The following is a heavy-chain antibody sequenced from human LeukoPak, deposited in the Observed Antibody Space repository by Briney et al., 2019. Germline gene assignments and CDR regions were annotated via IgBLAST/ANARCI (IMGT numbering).Heavy chain of an antibody. Sequence: PGGSLRLSCAASGFTFSSYSMNWVRQAPGKGLEWVSSISSSTSYIHYADSVKGRFTISRDNSKNTLYLQMNSLRAEDTAVYYCAKDYWDFWSGQDYWGQGTLVTVSS. CDR2: ISSSTSYI. J-gene: IGHJ4*02. D-gene: IGHD3-3*02. CDR1: GFTFSSYS. V-gene: IGHV3-21*04. CDR3: AKDYWDFWSGQDY.